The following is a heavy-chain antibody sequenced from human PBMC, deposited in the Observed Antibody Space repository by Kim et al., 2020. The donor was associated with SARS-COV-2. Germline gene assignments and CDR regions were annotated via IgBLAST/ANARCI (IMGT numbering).Heavy chain of an antibody. CDR3: ARVMVRGVIGYFDY. CDR2: INHSGST. V-gene: IGHV4-34*01. J-gene: IGHJ4*02. D-gene: IGHD3-10*01. CDR1: GGSFSGYY. Sequence: SETLSLTCAVYGGSFSGYYWSWIRQPPGKGLEWIGEINHSGSTNYNPSLKSRVTISVDTSKNQFSLKLSSVTAADTAVYYCARVMVRGVIGYFDYWGQGTLVTVSS.